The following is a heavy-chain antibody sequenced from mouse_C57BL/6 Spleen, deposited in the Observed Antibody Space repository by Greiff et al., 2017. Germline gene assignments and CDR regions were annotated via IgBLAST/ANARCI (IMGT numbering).Heavy chain of an antibody. CDR1: GFNIKNTY. D-gene: IGHD2-1*01. CDR3: ASGTFIYYGNYGAMDY. Sequence: EVQLVESVAELVRPGASVKLSCTASGFNIKNTYMHWVKQRPEQGLEWIGRIDPANGNTKYAPKFQGKATITADTSSNTAYLQLSSLTSEDTAIYYCASGTFIYYGNYGAMDYWGQGTSVTVSS. CDR2: IDPANGNT. J-gene: IGHJ4*01. V-gene: IGHV14-3*01.